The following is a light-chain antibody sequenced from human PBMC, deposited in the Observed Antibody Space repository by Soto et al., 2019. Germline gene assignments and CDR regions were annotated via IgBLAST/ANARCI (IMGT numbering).Light chain of an antibody. CDR3: CLYAGSSTPYV. V-gene: IGLV2-23*01. Sequence: QSVLTQPASVSGAPGQSITISCTGTSSDVGSYNLVSWYQQHPGKAPKLMIYEDTKRPSGVSNRFSGSKSGNTASLTISGLQAEDEADYYCCLYAGSSTPYVFGTGTKLTVL. CDR1: SSDVGSYNL. CDR2: EDT. J-gene: IGLJ1*01.